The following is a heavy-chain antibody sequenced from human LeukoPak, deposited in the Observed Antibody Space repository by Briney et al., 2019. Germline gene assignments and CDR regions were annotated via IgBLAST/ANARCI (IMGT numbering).Heavy chain of an antibody. CDR3: ARDVSHCTDGVCSGS. CDR2: ISTSSVNI. CDR1: GFTFSAYS. D-gene: IGHD2-8*01. Sequence: GGSLRLSCVASGFTFSAYSMNWVRQAPGKGLEWVSYISTSSVNIYYADSVKGRFTISRDNAKNSLYLQMNSQRAEDTAVYYCARDVSHCTDGVCSGSWGQGTLVTVSS. V-gene: IGHV3-48*04. J-gene: IGHJ5*02.